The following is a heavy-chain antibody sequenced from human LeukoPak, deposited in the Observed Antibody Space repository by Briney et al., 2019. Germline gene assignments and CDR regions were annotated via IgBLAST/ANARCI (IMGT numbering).Heavy chain of an antibody. V-gene: IGHV4-4*02. CDR3: ASGGLVSRYLEY. CDR1: GGSISSSTW. CDR2: IFHSGST. Sequence: SGTLSLTCAVSGGSISSSTWWTLVRQPPGKGLEWIGEIFHSGSTNYNPSLKSRVKMSVDNSKSDFSLQLTSVTAADTAVYYCASGGLVSRYLEYWGQGTLVTVSS. J-gene: IGHJ4*02. D-gene: IGHD3-3*01.